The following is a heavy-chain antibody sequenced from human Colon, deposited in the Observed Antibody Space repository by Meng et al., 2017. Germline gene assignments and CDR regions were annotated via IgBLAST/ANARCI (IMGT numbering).Heavy chain of an antibody. J-gene: IGHJ4*02. CDR1: GGSFSGYS. CDR3: ARSVRLGVAGKSGAY. V-gene: IGHV4-34*01. D-gene: IGHD6-19*01. Sequence: QVQTDPWGAGLLQPSETLSLTCAVYGGSFSGYSWSWIRQPPGKGLEWIGEINHTGNTSYNPSLKSRLTISVDMSKNQFSLNLSSVTAADTALYYCARSVRLGVAGKSGAYWGQGTLVTVSS. CDR2: INHTGNT.